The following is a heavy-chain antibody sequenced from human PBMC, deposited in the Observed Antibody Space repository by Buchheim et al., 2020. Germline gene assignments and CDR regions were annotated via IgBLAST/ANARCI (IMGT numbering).Heavy chain of an antibody. D-gene: IGHD6-13*01. CDR1: GFTFSSYG. CDR3: AITTGSIAAAGTDLDY. V-gene: IGHV3-30*02. Sequence: QVQLVESGGGVVQPGRSLRLSCAASGFTFSSYGMHWVRQAPGKGLEWVAFIRYEGSNKYYADSVKGRFTISRDNSKNTLYLQMNSLRAEDTAVYYCAITTGSIAAAGTDLDYWGQGTL. CDR2: IRYEGSNK. J-gene: IGHJ4*02.